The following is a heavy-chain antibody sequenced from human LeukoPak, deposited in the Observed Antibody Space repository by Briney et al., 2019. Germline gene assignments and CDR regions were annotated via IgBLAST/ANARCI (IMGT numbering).Heavy chain of an antibody. J-gene: IGHJ1*01. D-gene: IGHD1-26*01. CDR2: IYHSGST. Sequence: SQTLSLTCAVSGGSISSGGYYWSWIRQPPGKGLEWIGYIYHSGSTYYNPSLKSRVTISVDRSKNQFSLKLSSVTAADTAVYYCASRSGTYSAEYFQHWGQGTLVTVSS. CDR3: ASRSGTYSAEYFQH. CDR1: GGSISSGGYY. V-gene: IGHV4-30-2*01.